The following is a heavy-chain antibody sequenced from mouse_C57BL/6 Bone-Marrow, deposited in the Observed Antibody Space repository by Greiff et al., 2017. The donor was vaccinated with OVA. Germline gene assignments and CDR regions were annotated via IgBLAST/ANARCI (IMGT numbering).Heavy chain of an antibody. V-gene: IGHV1-5*01. CDR1: GYTFTSYW. Sequence: EVQLQQSGTVLARPGASVKMSCKTSGYTFTSYWMHWVKQRPGQGLEWIGAIYPGNSDTSYNQKFKGKSTLTVDKSSSTAYMQLSSLTSEDSAVYYCARFRALYYFDYWGQGTTLTVSS. D-gene: IGHD3-3*01. CDR3: ARFRALYYFDY. CDR2: IYPGNSDT. J-gene: IGHJ2*01.